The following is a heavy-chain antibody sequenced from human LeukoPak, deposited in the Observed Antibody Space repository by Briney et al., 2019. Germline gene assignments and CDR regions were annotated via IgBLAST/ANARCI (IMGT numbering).Heavy chain of an antibody. CDR2: IRYDGSNK. Sequence: GGSLRLSCVASGFTFSSYGMHWVRQAPGKGLEWVAFIRYDGSNKYYADSVKGRFTISRDNSKNTLYLQMNSLRAEDTAVYYCAKVSSYDSSGYFDYWGQGTLVTVSS. V-gene: IGHV3-30*02. J-gene: IGHJ4*02. D-gene: IGHD3-22*01. CDR1: GFTFSSYG. CDR3: AKVSSYDSSGYFDY.